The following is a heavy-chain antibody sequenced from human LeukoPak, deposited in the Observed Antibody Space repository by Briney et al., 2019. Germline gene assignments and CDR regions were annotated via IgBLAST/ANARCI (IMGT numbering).Heavy chain of an antibody. CDR2: IYHSGST. J-gene: IGHJ5*01. Sequence: SETLSLTCAVSGGSISSSNWWTWIRQPPGKGLEWIGEIYHSGSTNYNPSLKSRVTISVDKTKNQFSLKLSSVTAADTAVYFCARKYCSSTSCDFFWFDSWGQGTLATVSS. CDR1: GGSISSSNW. V-gene: IGHV4-4*02. D-gene: IGHD2-2*01. CDR3: ARKYCSSTSCDFFWFDS.